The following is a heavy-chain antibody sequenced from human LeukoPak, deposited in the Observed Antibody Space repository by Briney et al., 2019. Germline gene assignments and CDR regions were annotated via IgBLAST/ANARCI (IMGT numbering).Heavy chain of an antibody. D-gene: IGHD3-22*01. CDR2: ISGSGGST. CDR3: ASGLYDSSGYPDY. J-gene: IGHJ4*02. CDR1: GFTFSSYA. V-gene: IGHV3-23*01. Sequence: GGSLRLSCAASGFTFSSYAMSWVRQAPGKGLEWVSAISGSGGSTYYADSVKGRFTISRDNSKNTLYLQMNSLRAEDTAVYYCASGLYDSSGYPDYWGQGTLVTVSS.